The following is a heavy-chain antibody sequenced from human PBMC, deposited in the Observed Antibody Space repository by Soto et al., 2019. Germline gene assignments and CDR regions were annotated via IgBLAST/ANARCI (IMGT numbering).Heavy chain of an antibody. CDR2: IIPIFGPA. V-gene: IGHV1-69*13. D-gene: IGHD3-3*01. Sequence: SVKVSCKPSGGTFSSHSINWVRQAPGQGLEWMGGIIPIFGPANFAKNFQGRVTITADESTTTAYMELSSLTSEDTAVYYCATGSFTSTGGRVGYHYDAMDVWGQGTTVTVSS. CDR1: GGTFSSHS. CDR3: ATGSFTSTGGRVGYHYDAMDV. J-gene: IGHJ6*02.